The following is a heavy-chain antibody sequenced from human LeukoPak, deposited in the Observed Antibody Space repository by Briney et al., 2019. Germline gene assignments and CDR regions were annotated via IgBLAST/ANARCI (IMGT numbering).Heavy chain of an antibody. D-gene: IGHD2-2*01. CDR1: GYTFTSYG. Sequence: ASVKVSCKASGYTFTSYGISWVRQAPGQGLEWMGWISAYNGNTNYAQKLQGRVTMTTDTSTSTAYMELRSLRSDDTAVYYCARRWDDIVVVPAAYYDAFDIWGQGTMVTVSS. CDR3: ARRWDDIVVVPAAYYDAFDI. J-gene: IGHJ3*02. V-gene: IGHV1-18*01. CDR2: ISAYNGNT.